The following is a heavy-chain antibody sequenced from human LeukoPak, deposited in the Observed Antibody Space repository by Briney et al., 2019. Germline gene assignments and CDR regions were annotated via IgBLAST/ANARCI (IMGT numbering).Heavy chain of an antibody. D-gene: IGHD3-3*01. J-gene: IGHJ6*03. CDR2: IYTSGST. Sequence: SETLSLTCTVSGGSISSYYWSWIRQPAGKGLEWIGRIYTSGSTNYNPSLKSRVTMSVNTSKNQLSLKLSSVTAADTAVYYCASVRLEWLWDTAWGEYYYYYMDVWGKGTTVTVSS. CDR3: ASVRLEWLWDTAWGEYYYYYMDV. CDR1: GGSISSYY. V-gene: IGHV4-4*07.